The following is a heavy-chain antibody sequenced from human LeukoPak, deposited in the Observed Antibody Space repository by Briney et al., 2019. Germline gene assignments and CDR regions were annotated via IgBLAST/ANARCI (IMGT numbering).Heavy chain of an antibody. Sequence: GGSLRLSCAASGFTFSSYWMHWVRQARGEGLVWVSRINSDGSSTSYADSVKGRFTISRDNAKNTLYLQMNSLRAEDTAVYYCARAAQYYYDSSGYYPFDYWGQGTLVTVSS. J-gene: IGHJ4*02. CDR2: INSDGSST. CDR1: GFTFSSYW. V-gene: IGHV3-74*01. D-gene: IGHD3-22*01. CDR3: ARAAQYYYDSSGYYPFDY.